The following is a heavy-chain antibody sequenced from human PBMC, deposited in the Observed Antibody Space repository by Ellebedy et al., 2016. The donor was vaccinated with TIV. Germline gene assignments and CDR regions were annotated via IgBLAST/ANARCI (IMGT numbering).Heavy chain of an antibody. CDR1: GFTFNTYNIYA. V-gene: IGHV3-23*01. CDR2: ISGNGGTT. D-gene: IGHD1-26*01. CDR3: ARDPSFGGSYSPQYYFDY. Sequence: PGGSLRLSCAASGFTFNTYNIYAMSWVRQAPGKGLEWVSAISGNGGTTWYADSVKGRFTISRDNSKNTVYLQMNSLRAEDTAVYYCARDPSFGGSYSPQYYFDYWGQGTLVTVSS. J-gene: IGHJ4*02.